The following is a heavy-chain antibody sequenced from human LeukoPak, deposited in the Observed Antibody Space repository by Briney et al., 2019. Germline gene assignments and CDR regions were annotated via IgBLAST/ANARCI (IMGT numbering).Heavy chain of an antibody. J-gene: IGHJ5*02. Sequence: PGGSLRLSCRFTFSNYWMSWVRQAPGKGLEWVASIRPDGNEKSFVDSAKGRFTISRDKAKDSLELQMNSLTTEDTALYYCAGGRGFDTWGQGIVVTVSS. CDR3: AGGRGFDT. CDR2: IRPDGNEK. CDR1: FTFSNYW. V-gene: IGHV3-7*04.